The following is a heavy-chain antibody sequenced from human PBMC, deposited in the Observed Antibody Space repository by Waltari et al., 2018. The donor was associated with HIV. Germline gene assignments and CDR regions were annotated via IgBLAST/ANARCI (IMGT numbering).Heavy chain of an antibody. CDR2: IYYSGST. CDR1: VGSISSSSFY. CDR3: ASPRNDAFDI. Sequence: QLQLQESGPGLVKPSETLSLTCTVSVGSISSSSFYWGWIRQPPGKGLEWIGSIYYSGSTYYNPSLKSRVTISVDTSKNQFSLKLSSVTAADTAVYYCASPRNDAFDIWGQGTMVTVSS. J-gene: IGHJ3*02. V-gene: IGHV4-39*01.